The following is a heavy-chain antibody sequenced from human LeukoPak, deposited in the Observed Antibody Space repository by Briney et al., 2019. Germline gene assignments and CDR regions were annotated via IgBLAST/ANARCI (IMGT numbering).Heavy chain of an antibody. CDR2: ISSSSSYT. Sequence: GGSLRLSCAASGFTFSDYYMSWIRQAPGKGLEWVSYISSSSSYTNYADSVKGRFTISRDNAKNSLYLQMNSLRAADTAVYYCARGYSSGWRFTYYYDSSGYIYWGQGTLVTVSS. CDR1: GFTFSDYY. D-gene: IGHD3-22*01. V-gene: IGHV3-11*05. CDR3: ARGYSSGWRFTYYYDSSGYIY. J-gene: IGHJ4*02.